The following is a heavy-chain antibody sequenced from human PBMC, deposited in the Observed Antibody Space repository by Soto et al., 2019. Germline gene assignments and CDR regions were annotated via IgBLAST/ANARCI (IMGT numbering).Heavy chain of an antibody. V-gene: IGHV3-23*01. Sequence: GGSLRLSCAASGLTFSRNVMSWVRQAPGKGLEWVSSVSGTGGDTYYADSVKGRFTISRDNSKNTLFLQMNSLRAEDTAVYFCAIAPNYWGQGTLVTVSS. CDR2: VSGTGGDT. CDR1: GLTFSRNV. CDR3: AIAPNY. J-gene: IGHJ4*02.